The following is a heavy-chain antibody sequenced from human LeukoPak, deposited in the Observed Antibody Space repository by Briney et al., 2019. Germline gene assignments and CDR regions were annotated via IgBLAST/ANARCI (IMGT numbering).Heavy chain of an antibody. V-gene: IGHV3-21*04. CDR3: ARGRSGYGYYYYYYMDV. Sequence: GGSLRLSCAASGFTFSSYSMNWVRQAPGKGLEWVSSISSSSSYIYYADSVKGRFTISRDNAKNSLYLQMDSLRSEDTAVYYCARGRSGYGYYYYYYMDVWGKGTTVTISS. J-gene: IGHJ6*03. CDR1: GFTFSSYS. D-gene: IGHD5-12*01. CDR2: ISSSSSYI.